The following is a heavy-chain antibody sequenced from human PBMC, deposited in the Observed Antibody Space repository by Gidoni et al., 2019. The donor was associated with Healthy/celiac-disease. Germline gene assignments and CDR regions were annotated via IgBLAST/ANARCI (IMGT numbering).Heavy chain of an antibody. J-gene: IGHJ5*02. CDR2: ISSSSSYI. Sequence: EVQLVESGGGLVKPGGSLRLSCSASGFTFSSYSMNWVRQAPGKGLEWVSSISSSSSYIYYADSVKGRFTISRDNAKNSLYLQMNSLRAEDTAVYYCARDRDTAMVYGDLWWFDPWGQGTLVTVSS. CDR3: ARDRDTAMVYGDLWWFDP. V-gene: IGHV3-21*01. D-gene: IGHD5-18*01. CDR1: GFTFSSYS.